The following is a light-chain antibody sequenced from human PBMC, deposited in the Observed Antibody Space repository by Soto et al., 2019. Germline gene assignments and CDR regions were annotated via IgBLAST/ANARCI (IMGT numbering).Light chain of an antibody. CDR1: SSDVGSYNL. V-gene: IGLV2-23*01. CDR3: CSYAGSSTYYV. J-gene: IGLJ1*01. Sequence: QSALTQPASVSGSPGQSITISCTGTSSDVGSYNLVSWYQQHPGKAPKLMIYEGSXRPSXXXXXXSGSKSGNTASLTISGXXXXXXXXXXCCSYAGSSTYYVFGTGTKLTVL. CDR2: EGS.